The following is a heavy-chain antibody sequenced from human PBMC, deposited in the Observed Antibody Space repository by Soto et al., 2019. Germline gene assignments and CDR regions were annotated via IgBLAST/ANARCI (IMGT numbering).Heavy chain of an antibody. J-gene: IGHJ5*02. CDR3: AREAEGCSGGSCYSRGFDP. D-gene: IGHD2-15*01. CDR1: GGSIKTGGYY. Sequence: PSETLSLTCAVSGGSIKTGGYYWTWIRQHPGKGLEWIGYIYYSESTYYNPSLESRISMSVDLSKNQFSLRLTSVTAADTAVYYCAREAEGCSGGSCYSRGFDPWGQGTLVTVSS. CDR2: IYYSEST. V-gene: IGHV4-31*02.